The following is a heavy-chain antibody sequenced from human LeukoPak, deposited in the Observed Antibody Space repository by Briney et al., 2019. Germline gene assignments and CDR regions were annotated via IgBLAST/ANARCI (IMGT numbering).Heavy chain of an antibody. CDR3: ARINSGWYFDY. Sequence: TSETLSLTCIVSGGSISSHYWTWIRQPPGKGLEYIGYIYYSGNTNYNPSLKSRVTISVDRSKNQFPLKLTSVTAEDTAVYYCARINSGWYFDYWGQGTLVTVSS. CDR2: IYYSGNT. D-gene: IGHD6-19*01. V-gene: IGHV4-59*11. J-gene: IGHJ4*02. CDR1: GGSISSHY.